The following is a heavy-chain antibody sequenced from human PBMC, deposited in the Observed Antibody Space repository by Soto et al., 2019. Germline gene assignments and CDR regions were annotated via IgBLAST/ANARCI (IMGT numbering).Heavy chain of an antibody. CDR1: GGSISSYY. D-gene: IGHD6-13*01. CDR3: ARAAIAAAPSDY. CDR2: IYYSGST. V-gene: IGHV4-59*08. Sequence: SETLSLTCTVSGGSISSYYWSWIRQPPGKGLEWIGYIYYSGSTNYNPSLKSRVTISVDTSKNQFSLKLSSVTAADTAVYYCARAAIAAAPSDYWGHGTLVTVSP. J-gene: IGHJ4*01.